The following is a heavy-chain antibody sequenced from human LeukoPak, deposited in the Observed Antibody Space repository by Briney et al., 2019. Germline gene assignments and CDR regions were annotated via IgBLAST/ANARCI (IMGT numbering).Heavy chain of an antibody. D-gene: IGHD2-15*01. J-gene: IGHJ6*02. Sequence: GGSLRLSCAASGFTFSSYWMSWVRQAPGKGLEWVANIKQDGSEKYYVDSVKGRFTISRDNAKNTLYLQINGLRPEDTAVYFCAKDREHCSGGTCNTMDVWGQGTTVTVSS. CDR3: AKDREHCSGGTCNTMDV. CDR2: IKQDGSEK. CDR1: GFTFSSYW. V-gene: IGHV3-7*04.